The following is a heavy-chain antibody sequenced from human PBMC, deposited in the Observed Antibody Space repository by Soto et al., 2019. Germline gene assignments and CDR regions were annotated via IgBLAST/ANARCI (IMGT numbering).Heavy chain of an antibody. CDR1: GYTLTELS. Sequence: GASVKVSCKFSGYTLTELSMHWVRQAPGKGLEWMGSFDPEDSETIYTQKFQGRVTLTGDTSTDTAYMELTSLRSEDTAVYYCATSLELPLGVDVWGKGTSVTVSS. V-gene: IGHV1-24*01. J-gene: IGHJ6*04. CDR3: ATSLELPLGVDV. D-gene: IGHD1-7*01. CDR2: FDPEDSET.